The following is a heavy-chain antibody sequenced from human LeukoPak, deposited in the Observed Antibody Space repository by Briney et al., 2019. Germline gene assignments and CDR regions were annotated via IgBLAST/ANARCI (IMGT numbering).Heavy chain of an antibody. Sequence: PSETLSLTCTVSGGSISSYYWSWIRQPPGKGLEWIGYIYYSGSTNYNPSLKSRVTISVDTSKSQFSLKLSSVTTADTAVYYCARYYYDNSGSIYAFDIWGQGTMVTVSS. D-gene: IGHD3-22*01. CDR1: GGSISSYY. V-gene: IGHV4-59*01. J-gene: IGHJ3*02. CDR2: IYYSGST. CDR3: ARYYYDNSGSIYAFDI.